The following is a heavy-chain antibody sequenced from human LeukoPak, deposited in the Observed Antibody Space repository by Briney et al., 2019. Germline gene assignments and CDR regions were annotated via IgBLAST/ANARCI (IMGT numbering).Heavy chain of an antibody. D-gene: IGHD3-16*01. CDR3: ARGPNYDYVWGSYPRGVNFDY. CDR1: GGSISSYY. J-gene: IGHJ4*02. Sequence: PSETLSLTCTVSGGSISSYYWSWIRQPPGKGLEWIGYIYYSGSTNYNPSLKSRVTISVDTSKNQFSLKLSSVTAADTAVYYCARGPNYDYVWGSYPRGVNFDYWGQGTLVTVSS. V-gene: IGHV4-59*01. CDR2: IYYSGST.